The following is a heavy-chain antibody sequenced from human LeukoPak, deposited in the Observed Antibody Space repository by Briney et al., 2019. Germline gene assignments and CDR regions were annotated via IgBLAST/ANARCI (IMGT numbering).Heavy chain of an antibody. Sequence: SETLSLTCTVSGGSINSYYWSWIRQPPGKGLEWIGYIHYTGSTNYNPSLKSRVTISIDTSKNQFSLKLSSVTAADTAVYYCASRSWGTRVRDWFDPWGQGTLVTVSS. V-gene: IGHV4-59*01. CDR1: GGSINSYY. CDR2: IHYTGST. CDR3: ASRSWGTRVRDWFDP. J-gene: IGHJ5*02. D-gene: IGHD3-16*01.